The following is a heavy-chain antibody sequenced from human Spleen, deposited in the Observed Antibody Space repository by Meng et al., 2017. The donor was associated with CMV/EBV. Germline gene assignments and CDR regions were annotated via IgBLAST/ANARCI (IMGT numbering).Heavy chain of an antibody. CDR3: ARYLIIYGEAYGFDI. CDR1: GFAFNTYT. Sequence: GGSLRLSCAASGFAFNTYTMNWVRQAPGKGLEWVSYISSSSATIYYSDSVKGRFIISRDNAKNSLHLQMNNLGAEDTAIYYCARYLIIYGEAYGFDIWGQGTMVTVSS. V-gene: IGHV3-48*04. J-gene: IGHJ3*02. D-gene: IGHD3-3*01. CDR2: ISSSSATI.